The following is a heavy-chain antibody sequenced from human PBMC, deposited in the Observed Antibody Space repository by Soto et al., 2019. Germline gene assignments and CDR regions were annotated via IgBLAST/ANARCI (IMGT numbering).Heavy chain of an antibody. V-gene: IGHV1-69*01. CDR3: ARGVVVVAASQLGWFDP. Sequence: QVQLVQSGAEVKKPGSSVKVSCKASGGTFSRDAISWVRQAPGQGLEWMGGIIPMFGTAKYVQKFQGRLTITADESTTTAYMELRSLRSDDTAVYYCARGVVVVAASQLGWFDPWGQGTLVTGSS. CDR2: IIPMFGTA. J-gene: IGHJ5*02. CDR1: GGTFSRDA. D-gene: IGHD2-15*01.